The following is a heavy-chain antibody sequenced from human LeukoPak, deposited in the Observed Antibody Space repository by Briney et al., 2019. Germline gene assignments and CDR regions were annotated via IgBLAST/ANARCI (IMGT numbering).Heavy chain of an antibody. CDR1: GFSFSSYG. CDR3: AEAPYVWSWKYYFYY. Sequence: AGGSLRLSSAASGFSFSSYGMSWVRQAPGKGLGWVATISGSGGFTYYADSVKGRFSISRDNSKNTLYLQMSSLSAENTRVYYCAEAPYVWSWKYYFYYWGPGTLVTVSS. D-gene: IGHD3-16*01. J-gene: IGHJ4*02. CDR2: ISGSGGFT. V-gene: IGHV3-23*01.